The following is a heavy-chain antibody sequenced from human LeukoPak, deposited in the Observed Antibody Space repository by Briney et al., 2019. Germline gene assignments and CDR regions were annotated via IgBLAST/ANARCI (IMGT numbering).Heavy chain of an antibody. J-gene: IGHJ6*03. CDR3: ARTGGSFYFYYYMDV. D-gene: IGHD1-26*01. CDR1: GGSISSSSYY. V-gene: IGHV4-39*07. Sequence: SETLSLTCTVSGGSISSSSYYWGWIRQPPGKGLEWIGSIYYTGTTFYNPSLKSRVTISVDTSKNQFSLKLRSVTAADTAVYYCARTGGSFYFYYYMDVWGKGTTVTVSS. CDR2: IYYTGTT.